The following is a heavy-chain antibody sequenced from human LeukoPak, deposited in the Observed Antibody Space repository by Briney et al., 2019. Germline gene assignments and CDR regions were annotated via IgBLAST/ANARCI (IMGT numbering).Heavy chain of an antibody. V-gene: IGHV3-23*01. CDR1: GFTFNSYA. CDR2: ISGSGGST. J-gene: IGHJ4*02. Sequence: GGSLRLSCAASGFTFNSYAMSWVRPAPGKGLEWVSAISGSGGSTYYADSVKGRFTISRDNSKNTLYLQMNSLRAEDTAVYYCAKTHPYDFWSGYYEGVFDYWGQGTLVTVSS. CDR3: AKTHPYDFWSGYYEGVFDY. D-gene: IGHD3-3*01.